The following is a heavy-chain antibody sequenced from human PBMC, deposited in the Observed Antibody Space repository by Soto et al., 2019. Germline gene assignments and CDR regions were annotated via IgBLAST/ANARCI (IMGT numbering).Heavy chain of an antibody. Sequence: GGSLRLSCAASGFTFSSYSMNWVRQAPGKGLEWVSSISSSSSYIYYADSVKGRFTISRDNAKNTLYLQMNSLRAEDTAVYYCAKGGHSSGWYDPGYYYYYGMDVWGQGTTVTVSS. D-gene: IGHD6-19*01. V-gene: IGHV3-21*04. CDR2: ISSSSSYI. J-gene: IGHJ6*02. CDR1: GFTFSSYS. CDR3: AKGGHSSGWYDPGYYYYYGMDV.